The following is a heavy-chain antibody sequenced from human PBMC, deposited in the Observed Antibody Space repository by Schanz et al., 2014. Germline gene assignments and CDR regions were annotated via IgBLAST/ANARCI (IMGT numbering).Heavy chain of an antibody. CDR3: ARDKGGYYPFDY. V-gene: IGHV3-74*01. J-gene: IGHJ4*02. CDR1: TFTFSSYW. D-gene: IGHD3-3*01. CDR2: IDRDGSRT. Sequence: EVQLLESGGGLVQPGGSLRLSCAASTFTFSSYWMHWVRQAPGKGLVWVSRIDRDGSRTNYADSVKGRFTISRDNAKNSLYLQMNSLRAEDTAVYYCARDKGGYYPFDYWGQGTLVTVSS.